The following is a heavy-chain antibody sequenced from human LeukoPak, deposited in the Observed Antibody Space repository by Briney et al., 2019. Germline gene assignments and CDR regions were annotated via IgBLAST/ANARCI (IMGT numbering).Heavy chain of an antibody. V-gene: IGHV4-34*01. CDR3: ARGQGTVTTH. CDR1: GGSFSGYY. CDR2: INHSGST. D-gene: IGHD4-17*01. J-gene: IGHJ4*02. Sequence: PSETLSLTCAVYGGSFSGYYWNWIRQPPGKGLEWIGEINHSGSTNYNPSLKSRVTISVDTSKNQFSLKLSSVTAADTAVYYCARGQGTVTTHWGQGTLVTVSS.